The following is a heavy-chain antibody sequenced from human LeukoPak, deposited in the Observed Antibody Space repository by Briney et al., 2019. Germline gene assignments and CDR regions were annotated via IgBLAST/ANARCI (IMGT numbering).Heavy chain of an antibody. CDR1: GFTFSRYW. Sequence: GGSLRLSCAASGFTFSRYWMHWVRQTPGKGLVWVSRINSDGSSTRYADSVKGRFTISRDNAKNTLDLQMSSLRAEDTAVYYCARDLPDPRTYYYDSSGYYWGQGTLVTVSS. D-gene: IGHD3-22*01. V-gene: IGHV3-74*01. CDR2: INSDGSST. CDR3: ARDLPDPRTYYYDSSGYY. J-gene: IGHJ4*02.